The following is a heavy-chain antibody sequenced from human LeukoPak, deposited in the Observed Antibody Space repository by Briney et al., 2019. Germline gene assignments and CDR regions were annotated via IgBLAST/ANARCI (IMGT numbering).Heavy chain of an antibody. D-gene: IGHD6-19*01. V-gene: IGHV3-9*01. CDR1: GFTFDDYA. CDR3: ARIGERSGWYYFDY. CDR2: ISWNSGSI. J-gene: IGHJ4*02. Sequence: PGGSLRLSCAASGFTFDDYAMHWVRQAPGKGLEWVSGISWNSGSIGYADSVKGRFTISRDNAKNSLYLQMNSLRAEDTAVYYCARIGERSGWYYFDYWGQGTLVTVSS.